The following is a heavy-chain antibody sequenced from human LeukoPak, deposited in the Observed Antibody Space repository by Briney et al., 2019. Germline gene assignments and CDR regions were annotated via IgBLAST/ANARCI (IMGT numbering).Heavy chain of an antibody. CDR3: AKDQKRAFLWFGELFVY. Sequence: GGSLRLSCAASGFTFSSYGMSWVRQAPGKGREWVGAISGSGGSTYYADSVKGRFTISRDNSKKTLWLQMNRLRAEATAVYYCAKDQKRAFLWFGELFVYWGQGTLVTVSS. CDR1: GFTFSSYG. J-gene: IGHJ4*02. D-gene: IGHD3-10*01. CDR2: ISGSGGST. V-gene: IGHV3-23*01.